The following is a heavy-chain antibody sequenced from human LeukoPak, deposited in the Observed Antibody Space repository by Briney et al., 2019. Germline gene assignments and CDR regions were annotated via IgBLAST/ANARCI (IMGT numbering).Heavy chain of an antibody. D-gene: IGHD5-24*01. CDR3: AIVAGYIHGLYYFDY. CDR2: MNPNSGNT. Sequence: ASVKVSCKASGYTFTSYDIHWVRQATGQGLEWMGWMNPNSGNTGYAQKFQGRVTITRNTSISTAYMELSSLRSEDTAMYYCAIVAGYIHGLYYFDYWGQGTLVTVSS. V-gene: IGHV1-8*03. CDR1: GYTFTSYD. J-gene: IGHJ4*02.